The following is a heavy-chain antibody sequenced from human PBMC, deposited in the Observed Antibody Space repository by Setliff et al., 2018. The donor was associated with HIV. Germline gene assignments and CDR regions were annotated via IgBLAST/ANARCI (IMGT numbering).Heavy chain of an antibody. V-gene: IGHV4-39*07. CDR3: AGYNCWSDAYFSDS. Sequence: PSETLSLTCTVSGGSITSNTHYWGWIRQPPGKGLEWIGIVYYSGKTYCDPSLGSRVSISIDTSKNHFSLNLISVTASDTAVYYCAGYNCWSDAYFSDSWGQGKLVTVSS. D-gene: IGHD3-3*01. CDR2: VYYSGKT. CDR1: GGSITSNTHY. J-gene: IGHJ5*01.